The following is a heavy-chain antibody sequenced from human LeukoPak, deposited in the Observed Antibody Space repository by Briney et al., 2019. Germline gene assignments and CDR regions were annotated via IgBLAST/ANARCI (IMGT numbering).Heavy chain of an antibody. CDR3: AKDREAVAGDY. Sequence: GGSLRLSCAASGFTFSSYGMRWVRQAPGKGLEWVAVISYDGSNKYYADSVKGRFTISRDNSKNTLYLQMNSLRAEDTAVYYCAKDREAVAGDYWGQGTLVTVSS. D-gene: IGHD6-19*01. CDR1: GFTFSSYG. J-gene: IGHJ4*02. V-gene: IGHV3-30*18. CDR2: ISYDGSNK.